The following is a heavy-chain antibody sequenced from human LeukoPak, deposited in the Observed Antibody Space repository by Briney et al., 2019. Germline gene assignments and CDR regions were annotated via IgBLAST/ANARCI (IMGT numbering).Heavy chain of an antibody. Sequence: GRSLRLSCAASGFTFSNCGMHWVRQAPGKGLEWVAVISYDGSNKYYADSVKDRFTISRDNSKDTLYLQMNSLRAEDTAVYYCAKDSHDYGDYLFLDYWGQGTLVTVSS. J-gene: IGHJ4*02. D-gene: IGHD4-17*01. CDR3: AKDSHDYGDYLFLDY. CDR2: ISYDGSNK. V-gene: IGHV3-30*18. CDR1: GFTFSNCG.